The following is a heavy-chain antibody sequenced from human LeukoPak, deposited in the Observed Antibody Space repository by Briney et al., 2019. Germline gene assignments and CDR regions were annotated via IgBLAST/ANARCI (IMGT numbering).Heavy chain of an antibody. CDR2: IKQDGREK. Sequence: GGCLRLSCVPSGFTLSSYWMSWVRQAPGGGREWVANIKQDGREKYYMDSVKGRFTISRDNAKNSLYLQMNSLRVEETAVYYCARVGDYYYDGSGYYDYYYGMDVWGQGTTVTVSS. J-gene: IGHJ6*02. V-gene: IGHV3-7*01. CDR1: GFTLSSYW. D-gene: IGHD3-22*01. CDR3: ARVGDYYYDGSGYYDYYYGMDV.